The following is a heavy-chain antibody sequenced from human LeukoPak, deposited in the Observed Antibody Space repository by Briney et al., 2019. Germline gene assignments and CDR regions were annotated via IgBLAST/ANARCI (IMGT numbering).Heavy chain of an antibody. CDR3: ASQTYYDILTGYSEGRFDP. Sequence: PSETLSLTCTVSGGSISSYSWSWIRQPPGKGLEWIGYIYYSGGTNYNPSLKSRVTISVDTSKNQFSLKVSSVTDADTAVYYCASQTYYDILTGYSEGRFDPWGQGTLVTVSS. CDR1: GGSISSYS. V-gene: IGHV4-59*08. D-gene: IGHD3-9*01. CDR2: IYYSGGT. J-gene: IGHJ5*02.